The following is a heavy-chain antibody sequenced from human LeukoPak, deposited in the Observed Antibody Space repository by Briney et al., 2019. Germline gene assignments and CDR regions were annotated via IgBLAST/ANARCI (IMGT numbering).Heavy chain of an antibody. Sequence: KSSETLSLTCTVSGGSISSGSYYWSWIRQPAGKGLEWIGRIYTSGSTNYNPSLKSRVTISVDTSKNQFSLKLSSVTAADTAVYYCARGRRWLQFPDYWCQRTLVTVSS. D-gene: IGHD5-24*01. CDR3: ARGRRWLQFPDY. CDR1: GGSISSGSYY. V-gene: IGHV4-61*02. J-gene: IGHJ4*02. CDR2: IYTSGST.